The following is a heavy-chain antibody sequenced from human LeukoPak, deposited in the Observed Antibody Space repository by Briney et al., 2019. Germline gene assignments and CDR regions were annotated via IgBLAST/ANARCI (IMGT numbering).Heavy chain of an antibody. V-gene: IGHV3-53*01. J-gene: IGHJ4*02. Sequence: GGSLGLSCAASGFTVSSNSMSWVRQAPGKGLEWVSVIYSGGSKYYADSVKGRFTISRDNSKNTLYLQMNSLRAEDTAVYYCASSGSSFDYWGQGTLVTVSS. CDR2: IYSGGSK. D-gene: IGHD3-22*01. CDR3: ASSGSSFDY. CDR1: GFTVSSNS.